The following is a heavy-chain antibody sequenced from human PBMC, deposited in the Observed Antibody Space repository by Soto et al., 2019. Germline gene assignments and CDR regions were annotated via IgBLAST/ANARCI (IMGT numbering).Heavy chain of an antibody. CDR2: ISSSSSYT. Sequence: GGSLRLSCAASGFTFSDYYMSWIRQAPGKGLEWVSYISSSSSYTNYADSVKGRFNISRDNAKNSLYLQMNSLRAEDTAVYYCARGYCSGGSCSSASDAYYYGMDVWGQGTTVTVSS. D-gene: IGHD2-15*01. J-gene: IGHJ6*02. CDR1: GFTFSDYY. CDR3: ARGYCSGGSCSSASDAYYYGMDV. V-gene: IGHV3-11*05.